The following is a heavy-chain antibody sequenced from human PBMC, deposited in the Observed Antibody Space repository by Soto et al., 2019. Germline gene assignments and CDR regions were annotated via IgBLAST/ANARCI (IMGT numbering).Heavy chain of an antibody. CDR2: ISYDGSNK. J-gene: IGHJ4*02. CDR3: AKGSWRGYCSDTSCYTINY. D-gene: IGHD2-2*02. V-gene: IGHV3-30-3*01. Sequence: PGGSLRLSCAASGFTFSSYAMHWVRQAPGKGLEWVAVISYDGSNKYYADSVKGRFTISRDNSKNTLYLQMNSLRSEDTAAYYCAKGSWRGYCSDTSCYTINYWGQGTLVTVSS. CDR1: GFTFSSYA.